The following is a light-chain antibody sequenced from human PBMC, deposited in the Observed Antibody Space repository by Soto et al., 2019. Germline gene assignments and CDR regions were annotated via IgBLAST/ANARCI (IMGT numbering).Light chain of an antibody. J-gene: IGLJ1*01. CDR1: GSDVGGYNY. CDR2: DVS. Sequence: QSALTQPASVSGSPGQSIAISCTGTGSDVGGYNYVSWYQQHPGKAPKLMIYDVSNRPSGVSNRFSGSTSGNTASLTISGLQAEDEADYYCSSYTSSSTYVFGTGTKLTVL. CDR3: SSYTSSSTYV. V-gene: IGLV2-14*01.